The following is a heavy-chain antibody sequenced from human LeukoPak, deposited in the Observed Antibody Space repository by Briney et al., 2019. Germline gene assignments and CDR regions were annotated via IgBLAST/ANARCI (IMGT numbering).Heavy chain of an antibody. CDR1: GFTFVSYS. CDR3: ARVLAAAGPLTFDL. J-gene: IGHJ4*02. V-gene: IGHV3-66*01. Sequence: PGGSLRLSCAASGFTFVSYSMNWVRRAPGKGLEWVSTIYSGGSTYYADSVKGRFTISRDNSKNMVYIQMNSLRAEDTAVYYCARVLAAAGPLTFDLWGQGTLVTVSS. D-gene: IGHD6-13*01. CDR2: IYSGGST.